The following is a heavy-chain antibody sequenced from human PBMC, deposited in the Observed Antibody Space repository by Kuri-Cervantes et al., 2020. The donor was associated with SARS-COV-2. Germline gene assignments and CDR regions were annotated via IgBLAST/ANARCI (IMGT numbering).Heavy chain of an antibody. CDR1: GYIFTIYY. CDR3: ARGRLSSDYFDY. V-gene: IGHV1-46*01. J-gene: IGHJ4*02. CDR2: INPSGGGT. Sequence: ASVKVSCKASGYIFTIYYMSWVRQAPGQGLEWLGIINPSGGGTSYAQKFQGRVTMTRDTSTSTVYMELSSLRSEDTAVYYCARGRLSSDYFDYWGQGTLVTVSS. D-gene: IGHD6-6*01.